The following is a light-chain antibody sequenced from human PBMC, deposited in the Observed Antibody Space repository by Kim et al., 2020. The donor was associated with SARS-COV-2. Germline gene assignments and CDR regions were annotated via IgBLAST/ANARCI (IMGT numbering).Light chain of an antibody. CDR2: GAS. V-gene: IGKV3-15*01. CDR1: QRVSSK. CDR3: QQYNNWPIT. J-gene: IGKJ5*01. Sequence: SPGERATLSCRASQRVSSKLAWYQQKPGQAPRLLIYGASARATGIPARFSGSASGTEFTVTISSLQSEDFAVYYCQQYNNWPITFGQGTRLEIK.